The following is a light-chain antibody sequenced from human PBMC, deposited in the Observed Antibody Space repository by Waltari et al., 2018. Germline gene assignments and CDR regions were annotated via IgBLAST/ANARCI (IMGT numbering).Light chain of an antibody. V-gene: IGLV2-23*02. CDR2: EVT. Sequence: QSALTQPASVSGSPGQSITISCTGTSHDVGNYDLVSWYQQHPGKAPKLIIYEVTKRPSRFSNRFAGSKSGNTASLTISGLHTEDEGDYYCCSYSGDLSFGVVFGGGTKLTVL. CDR1: SHDVGNYDL. CDR3: CSYSGDLSFGVV. J-gene: IGLJ2*01.